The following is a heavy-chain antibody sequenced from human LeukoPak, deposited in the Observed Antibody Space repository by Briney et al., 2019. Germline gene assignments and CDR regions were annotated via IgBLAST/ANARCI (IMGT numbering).Heavy chain of an antibody. D-gene: IGHD2-21*02. CDR3: ARSRRVVVPSSLNAADDYYFYLDL. CDR2: INTNAGKS. CDR1: GYTFTYYG. Sequence: ASVKVSCKASGYTFTYYGLTWVRQAPGQGLECLGGINTNAGKSTYAQGFTGRFVFSFDTSVSMAYLQITSLTAKDTAIYFCARSRRVVVPSSLNAADDYYFYLDLWGKGTTVTVSS. J-gene: IGHJ6*03. V-gene: IGHV7-4-1*04.